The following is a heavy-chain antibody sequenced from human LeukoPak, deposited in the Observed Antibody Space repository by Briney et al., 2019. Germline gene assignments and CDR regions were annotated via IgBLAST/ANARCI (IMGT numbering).Heavy chain of an antibody. D-gene: IGHD5-24*01. CDR1: GGSISSYY. V-gene: IGHV4-4*07. CDR3: ARWGQDGYVLPDKNWFDP. Sequence: PSETLSLTCTVSGGSISSYYWSWIRQPAGKGLEWIGRIYTSGSTNYNPSLKSRVTMSVDTSKNQFSLKLSSVTAADTAVYYCARWGQDGYVLPDKNWFDPWGQGTLVTVSS. CDR2: IYTSGST. J-gene: IGHJ5*02.